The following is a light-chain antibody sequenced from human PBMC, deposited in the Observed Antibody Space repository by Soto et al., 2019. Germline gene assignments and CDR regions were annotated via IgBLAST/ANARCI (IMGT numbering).Light chain of an antibody. CDR3: HSYDSRLSGSV. CDR1: NSNIGGGYD. J-gene: IGLJ2*01. CDR2: GNN. Sequence: QSVLTQPPSVSGAPGQRVTISCTGNNSNIGGGYDVHWYQQLPGTAPKLLIYGNNNRPSGVPDRFSGSKSYASASLAITGLQSEDDADYYCHSYDSRLSGSVFGGGTKVTVL. V-gene: IGLV1-40*01.